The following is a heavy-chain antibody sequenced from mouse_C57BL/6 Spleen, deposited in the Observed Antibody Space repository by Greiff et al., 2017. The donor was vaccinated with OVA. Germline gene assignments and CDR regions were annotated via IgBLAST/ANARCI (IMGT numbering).Heavy chain of an antibody. CDR2: INPSNGGT. V-gene: IGHV1-53*01. CDR3: AREGSSYLTAWFAY. Sequence: QVQLQQPGTELVKPGASVKLSCKASGYTFTSYWMHWVKQRPGQGLEWIGNINPSNGGTNYNEKFKSKATLTVDKSSSTAYMQLSSPTSEDSAVYYCAREGSSYLTAWFAYWGQGTLVTVSA. CDR1: GYTFTSYW. D-gene: IGHD1-1*01. J-gene: IGHJ3*01.